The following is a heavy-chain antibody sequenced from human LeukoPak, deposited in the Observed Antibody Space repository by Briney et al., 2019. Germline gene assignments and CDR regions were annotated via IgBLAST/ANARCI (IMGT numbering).Heavy chain of an antibody. V-gene: IGHV3-64*01. CDR1: GFTFTRFA. D-gene: IGHD4-11*01. CDR2: ISSNGDRT. Sequence: GGSLRLSCAASGFTFTRFAMYWVRQAPGKGLEFVSAISSNGDRTYYARSVKGRFTISRDNAKNTVDLQMGSLRPEDMGVYFCARMDDYTNYYFDYWGQGTMVIVSS. J-gene: IGHJ4*02. CDR3: ARMDDYTNYYFDY.